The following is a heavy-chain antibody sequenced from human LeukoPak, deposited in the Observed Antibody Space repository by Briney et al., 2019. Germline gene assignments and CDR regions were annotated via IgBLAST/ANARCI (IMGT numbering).Heavy chain of an antibody. CDR2: INHSGST. D-gene: IGHD6-13*01. CDR1: GGSFSGYY. J-gene: IGHJ4*02. Sequence: SETLSLTCAVYGGSFSGYYWSWIRQPPGKGLEWIGEINHSGSTNYNPSLKSRVTISVDTSKNQFSLKLSSVTAADTAVYYCARAGGYSSSWYIRYWGQGTLVTASS. V-gene: IGHV4-34*01. CDR3: ARAGGYSSSWYIRY.